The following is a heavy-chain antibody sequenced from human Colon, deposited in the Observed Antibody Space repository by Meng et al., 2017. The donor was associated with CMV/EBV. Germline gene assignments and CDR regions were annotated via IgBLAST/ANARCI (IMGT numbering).Heavy chain of an antibody. V-gene: IGHV5-51*01. CDR2: IYPGDSDT. J-gene: IGHJ4*02. CDR1: GYSFTSYW. CDR3: ARREGSSSRDWGY. Sequence: GESLKISCEGSGYSFTSYWIGWVRQMPGKGLEWVGIIYPGDSDTRYSPSFQGQVTISDDKSISTAYLQWSSRKASDTAMYYCARREGSSSRDWGYWGQGTLVTVSS. D-gene: IGHD6-6*01.